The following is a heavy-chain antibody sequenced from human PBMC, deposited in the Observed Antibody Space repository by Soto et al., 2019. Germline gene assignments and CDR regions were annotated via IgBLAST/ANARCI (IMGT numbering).Heavy chain of an antibody. V-gene: IGHV1-69*01. CDR1: GGTFGSYA. CDR2: IIPVSGAA. CDR3: ATVLWGRSTSCTLDY. Sequence: QVQLVQSGAEVKKPGSSVKVSCKASGGTFGSYAFSWVRQAPGQGLEWMGGIIPVSGAAHYAQKFQGRVTITADQSTRTAYMELSNMSSQDTAVYYCATVLWGRSTSCTLDYWGQGTRVIVST. J-gene: IGHJ4*02. D-gene: IGHD2-2*01.